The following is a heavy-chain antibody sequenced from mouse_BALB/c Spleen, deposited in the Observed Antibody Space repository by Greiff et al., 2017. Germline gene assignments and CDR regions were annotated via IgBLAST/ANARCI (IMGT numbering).Heavy chain of an antibody. CDR1: GFSLTSYG. CDR3: ARAHYYGSSYAMDY. Sequence: VKLVESGPGLVAPSQSLSITCTVSGFSLTSYGVHWVRQPPGKGLEWLGVIWAGGSTNYNSALMSRLSISKDNSKSQVFLKMNSLQTDDTAMYYCARAHYYGSSYAMDYWGQGTSVTVSS. J-gene: IGHJ4*01. D-gene: IGHD1-1*01. V-gene: IGHV2-9*02. CDR2: IWAGGST.